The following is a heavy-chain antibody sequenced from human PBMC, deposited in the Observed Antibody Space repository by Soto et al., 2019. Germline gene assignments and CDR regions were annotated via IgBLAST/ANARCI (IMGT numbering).Heavy chain of an antibody. CDR1: GFTFSSHA. Sequence: EVQLLESGGGLVQPGGSLRLSCDASGFTFSSHAMSWVRQAPGRRLKWVSGISGDGASTYYADSVKGRFTISRDNSKSTLYVQMNSLRAEDTAVYYCAKSTGGVTMWYAFDKWGQGTMVTVSS. CDR3: AKSTGGVTMWYAFDK. D-gene: IGHD7-27*01. J-gene: IGHJ3*02. V-gene: IGHV3-23*01. CDR2: ISGDGAST.